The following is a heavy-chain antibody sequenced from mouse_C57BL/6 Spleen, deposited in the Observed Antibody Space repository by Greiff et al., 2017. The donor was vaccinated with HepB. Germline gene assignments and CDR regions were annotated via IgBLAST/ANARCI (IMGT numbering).Heavy chain of an antibody. CDR3: ARPQSNYVGYFDV. Sequence: VQLQQSGPELVKPGASVKISCKASGYSFTSYYIHWVKQRPGQGLEWIGWIYPGSGNTKYNEKFKGKATLTADTSSSTAYMQLSSLTSEDSAVYYCARPQSNYVGYFDVWGTGTTVTVSS. D-gene: IGHD2-5*01. CDR1: GYSFTSYY. J-gene: IGHJ1*03. V-gene: IGHV1-66*01. CDR2: IYPGSGNT.